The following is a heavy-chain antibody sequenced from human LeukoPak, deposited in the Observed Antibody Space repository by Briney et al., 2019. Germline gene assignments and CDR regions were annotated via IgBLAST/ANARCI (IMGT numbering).Heavy chain of an antibody. Sequence: SETLSLTCTVSGDSVSSYYWSWIRQPPGKGLEWIGYINYSGSTNYNPSLKSRVTISGDTSKNQFSLKLSSVTAADTAVYYCARRGGRASPGDLWGRGTLVTVSS. D-gene: IGHD3-10*01. CDR2: INYSGST. CDR1: GDSVSSYY. J-gene: IGHJ2*01. CDR3: ARRGGRASPGDL. V-gene: IGHV4-59*08.